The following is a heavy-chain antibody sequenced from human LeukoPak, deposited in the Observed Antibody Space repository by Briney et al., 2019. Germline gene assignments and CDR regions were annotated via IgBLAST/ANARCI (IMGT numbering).Heavy chain of an antibody. D-gene: IGHD3-3*01. CDR1: GYTFTSYY. CDR3: ARLRFLEWSDYKAFDY. CDR2: INPSGSST. J-gene: IGHJ4*02. V-gene: IGHV1-46*01. Sequence: GASVKVSCKASGYTFTSYYMHWVRLAPGQGLEWMGIINPSGSSTSYAQKFQGRVTMTRDTSTSTVYMELSSLRSEDTAVYYCARLRFLEWSDYKAFDYWGQGTLVTVSS.